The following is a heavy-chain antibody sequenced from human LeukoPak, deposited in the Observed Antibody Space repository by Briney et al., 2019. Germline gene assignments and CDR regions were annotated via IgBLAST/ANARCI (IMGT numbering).Heavy chain of an antibody. J-gene: IGHJ6*02. CDR3: ARDPELLPVSYYGMDV. CDR1: GFTFSSYA. D-gene: IGHD1-26*01. Sequence: PGGSLRLSCAASGFTFSSYAMSWVRQAPGKGLEWVSAISGSGGGTYYADSVKGRFTISRDNSKNTLYLQMNSLRAEDTAVYYCARDPELLPVSYYGMDVWGQGTTVTVSS. CDR2: ISGSGGGT. V-gene: IGHV3-23*01.